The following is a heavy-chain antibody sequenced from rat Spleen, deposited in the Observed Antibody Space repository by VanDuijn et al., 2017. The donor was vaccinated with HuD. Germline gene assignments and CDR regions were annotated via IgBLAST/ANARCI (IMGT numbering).Heavy chain of an antibody. Sequence: QVQLKESGPGLVQPSQTLSLTCTVSGLSLSSNSVSWIRQPPGKGLEWMGVIWGNGGTDYNSAIKSRLSINRDTSRSQVFLKMNSLQSEDTAMYFCASPRARYYYDGTYYSPFDHWGQGVMVTVSS. D-gene: IGHD1-12*02. J-gene: IGHJ2*01. CDR3: ASPRARYYYDGTYYSPFDH. CDR1: GLSLSSNS. V-gene: IGHV2-47*01. CDR2: IWGNGGT.